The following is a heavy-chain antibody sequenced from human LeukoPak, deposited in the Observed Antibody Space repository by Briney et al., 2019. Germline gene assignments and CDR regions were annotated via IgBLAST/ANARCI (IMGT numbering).Heavy chain of an antibody. CDR3: ARDRGYQLLLDFQH. D-gene: IGHD2-2*01. V-gene: IGHV1-46*01. CDR1: GYTFTSYY. Sequence: ASVKVSCKASGYTFTSYYMHWVRQAPGQGLEWMGIINPSGGGTSYAQKFQGRVTMTRDTSISTAYMELSRLRSDDAAVYYCARDRGYQLLLDFQHWGQGTLVTVSS. J-gene: IGHJ1*01. CDR2: INPSGGGT.